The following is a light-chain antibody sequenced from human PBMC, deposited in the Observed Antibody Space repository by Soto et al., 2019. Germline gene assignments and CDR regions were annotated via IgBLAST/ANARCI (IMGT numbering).Light chain of an antibody. CDR1: QGIRND. J-gene: IGKJ1*01. V-gene: IGKV1-6*01. CDR3: LQDYNYPRT. CDR2: AAS. Sequence: AIQMTQSPSSLSAFVGDRVTITCRASQGIRNDVGWYQQKPGKAPKLLIYAASSLQSGVPSRFGGSGSGTDFTLTISSLQPEDFAPYYCLQDYNYPRTFGQGTKVEIK.